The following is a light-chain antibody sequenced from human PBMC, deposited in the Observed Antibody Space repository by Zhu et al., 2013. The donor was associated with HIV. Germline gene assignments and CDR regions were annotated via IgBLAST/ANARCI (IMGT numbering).Light chain of an antibody. CDR1: QSVTGW. V-gene: IGKV1-5*03. CDR3: QQYETYPWT. J-gene: IGKJ1*01. Sequence: MTQSPVTLSLSPGERVTLSCRASQSVTGWLAWYQQRPGKAPNLLIYKASSLESGVPSRFSGSGSGTEFSLTISSLQPDDSAIYYCQQYETYPWTFGQGTKVEVK. CDR2: KAS.